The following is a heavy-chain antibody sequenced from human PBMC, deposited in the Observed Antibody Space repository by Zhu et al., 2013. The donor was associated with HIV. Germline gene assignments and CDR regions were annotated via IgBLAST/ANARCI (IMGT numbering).Heavy chain of an antibody. CDR2: INTNYGDT. V-gene: IGHV1-2*02. D-gene: IGHD6-19*01. Sequence: QVQLVQSGAEAKKPGASVKVSCLASGYSFNDNYIQWVRQAPGQGLEWMGWINTNYGDTHYPQNFKGRVTMTRDTSTSTAYMELTRLTSDDTAIYYCARDVVSNGWYSLKYYHYGMDVWGQGTTVIVSS. CDR3: ARDVVSNGWYSLKYYHYGMDV. CDR1: GYSFNDNY. J-gene: IGHJ6*02.